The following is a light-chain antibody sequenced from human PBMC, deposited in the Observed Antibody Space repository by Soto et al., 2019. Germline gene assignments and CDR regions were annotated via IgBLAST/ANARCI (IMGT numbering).Light chain of an antibody. V-gene: IGLV2-8*01. CDR1: SSDVGAYNY. Sequence: QSALTQPPSASGSPGQSVTISCTGTSSDVGAYNYVSWYQQHAGKAPKLVIYEVTKRPSGVPDRFSGSKSANTASLTVSGLQAEDEADYYCSSFASRNTWVFGGGTKLT. CDR3: SSFASRNTWV. J-gene: IGLJ3*02. CDR2: EVT.